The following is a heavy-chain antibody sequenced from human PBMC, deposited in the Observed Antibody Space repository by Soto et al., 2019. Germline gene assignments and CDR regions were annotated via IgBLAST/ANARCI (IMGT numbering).Heavy chain of an antibody. CDR3: ARPQRSGRYLDAFDI. CDR2: IYYSGST. CDR1: GGSISTYY. J-gene: IGHJ3*02. V-gene: IGHV4-59*08. Sequence: QVQLQESGPGLVKPSETLSLTCTVSGGSISTYYWSWIRQPPGKGLEWIGYIYYSGSTNYNPSLKSRVTISVDTSKSQFSLKLSSVTAADTAVYYCARPQRSGRYLDAFDIWGQGTMVTVSS. D-gene: IGHD3-10*01.